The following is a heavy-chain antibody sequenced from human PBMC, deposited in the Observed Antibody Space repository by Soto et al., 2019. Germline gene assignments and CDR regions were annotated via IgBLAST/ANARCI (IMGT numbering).Heavy chain of an antibody. D-gene: IGHD6-13*01. V-gene: IGHV4-31*03. CDR3: ARGGLYSSSWYFDY. CDR1: GGSISSGGYY. CDR2: IYYSGST. Sequence: SETLSLTCTVSGGSISSGGYYWSWIRQHPGKGLEGIGYIYYSGSTYYNPSLKSRVTISVDTAKNKFSLKLSSVTAADTAVYYCARGGLYSSSWYFDYWGQGTLVTVSS. J-gene: IGHJ4*02.